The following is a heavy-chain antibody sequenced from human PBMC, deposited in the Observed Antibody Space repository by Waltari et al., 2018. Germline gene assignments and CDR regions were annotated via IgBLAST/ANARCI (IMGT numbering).Heavy chain of an antibody. Sequence: QVQLVQSGAEVKKPGASVKVSCKASGYTFTSYAMHWVRQAPGQRLEWMGWINAGNGNTKYSPKFQGRVTITRDTSASTAYMELSSRRSEDTAVYYCARGPPYGSGSYMDYWGQGTLVTVSS. CDR1: GYTFTSYA. CDR3: ARGPPYGSGSYMDY. V-gene: IGHV1-3*01. CDR2: INAGNGNT. J-gene: IGHJ4*02. D-gene: IGHD3-10*01.